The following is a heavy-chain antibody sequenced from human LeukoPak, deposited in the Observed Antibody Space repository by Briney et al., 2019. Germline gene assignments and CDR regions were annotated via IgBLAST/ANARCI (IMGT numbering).Heavy chain of an antibody. D-gene: IGHD4-17*01. CDR2: ISDDGRSK. Sequence: GGSLRLSCAAFSGFAMSWVRQAPGKGLEWVGVISDDGRSKDYADSVKGRFTISRDNSKDTLYLQMNSLRDEDTAVYYCAKRPSDYGDYVSYFDYWGQGTLVTVSS. CDR3: AKRPSDYGDYVSYFDY. V-gene: IGHV3-30*18. J-gene: IGHJ4*02. CDR1: SGFA.